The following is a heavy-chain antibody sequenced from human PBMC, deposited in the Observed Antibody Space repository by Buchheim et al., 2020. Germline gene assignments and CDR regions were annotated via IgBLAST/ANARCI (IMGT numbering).Heavy chain of an antibody. D-gene: IGHD2-2*01. CDR1: GGSISSGSYY. J-gene: IGHJ4*02. CDR2: IYTSGST. V-gene: IGHV4-61*02. Sequence: QVQLQESGPGLVKPSQTLSLTCTVSGGSISSGSYYWSWIRQPAGKGLEWIGRIYTSGSTNYNPSLKSRVTISVDTSKNQFPLKLSSVTAADTAVYYCARDYGVRYCSSTSCYGYWGQGTL. CDR3: ARDYGVRYCSSTSCYGY.